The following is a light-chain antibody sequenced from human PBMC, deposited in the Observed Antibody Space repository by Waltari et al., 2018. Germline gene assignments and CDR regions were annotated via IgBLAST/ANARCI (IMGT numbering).Light chain of an antibody. CDR3: CSYAGRSVV. CDR1: RSDGACYSH. Sequence: QSALTQPRSVSGSPGHSVTISCTGTRSDGACYSHVSWYQQSPGKGPKLIIYDASQRSSEVPDRFTASYFGNTASLTISGLQPDDEAVYFCCSYAGRSVVFGGGTKLTVV. CDR2: DAS. V-gene: IGLV2-11*01. J-gene: IGLJ2*01.